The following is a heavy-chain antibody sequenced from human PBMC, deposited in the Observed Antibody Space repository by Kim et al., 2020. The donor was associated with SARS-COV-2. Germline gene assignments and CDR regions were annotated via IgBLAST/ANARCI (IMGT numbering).Heavy chain of an antibody. CDR1: GYTFISYD. V-gene: IGHV1-8*02. CDR2: MNPNSGNR. Sequence: ASVKVSCRASGYTFISYDINWVRQATGQGLEWMVWMNPNSGNRGYAQKFQGRVTMTRSTSISTAYMELSSLRPEDTAVYYCVRVVGSIDFWGQGTLVTVS. J-gene: IGHJ4*02. CDR3: VRVVGSIDF. D-gene: IGHD2-2*01.